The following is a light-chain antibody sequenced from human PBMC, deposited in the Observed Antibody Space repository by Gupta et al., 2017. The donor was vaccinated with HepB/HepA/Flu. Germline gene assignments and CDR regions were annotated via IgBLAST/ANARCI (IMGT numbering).Light chain of an antibody. CDR3: RLDANSRRT. V-gene: IGKV3-20*01. J-gene: IGKJ4*02. Sequence: VVLTQSPGTLSLSPGERATLSCRASQSVSGNYLAWYQQKPGRAPRLLLYDASSSPTAMPHRFSGSGSSTAFTLTIISRVPDDFVVFYCRLDANSRRTFGEGTRVEI. CDR1: QSVSGNY. CDR2: DAS.